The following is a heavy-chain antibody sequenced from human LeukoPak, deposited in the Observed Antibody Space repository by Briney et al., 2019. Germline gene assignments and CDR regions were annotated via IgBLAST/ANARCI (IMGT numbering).Heavy chain of an antibody. CDR2: IRSDGSNK. CDR1: GFSFSSYG. V-gene: IGHV3-30*02. J-gene: IGHJ4*02. Sequence: PGGSLRLSCAGSGFSFSSYGMHWVRQAPGKGLEWMAFIRSDGSNKYYADSVKGRFTISRDKSKNTLYLQMNTLRAEDTAVYYCASTQRGDYFDYWGQGTLVTVSS. D-gene: IGHD2-15*01. CDR3: ASTQRGDYFDY.